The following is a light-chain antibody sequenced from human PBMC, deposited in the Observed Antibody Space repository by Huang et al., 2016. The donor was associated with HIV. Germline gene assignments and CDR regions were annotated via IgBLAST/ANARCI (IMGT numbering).Light chain of an antibody. J-gene: IGKJ1*01. CDR1: LNVSDY. Sequence: EVVLTQSPATLSLSPGERATLSCRASLNVSDYLAWFQQKPGKDPRLLIYDASKRPTGIPARFSGSGSGTDVTLTISSLEPEDFAVYYCQQRTNWPPWTFGQGTEVEIK. V-gene: IGKV3-11*01. CDR2: DAS. CDR3: QQRTNWPPWT.